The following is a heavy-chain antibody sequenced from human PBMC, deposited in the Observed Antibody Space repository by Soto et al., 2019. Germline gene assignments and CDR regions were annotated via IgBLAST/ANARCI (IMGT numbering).Heavy chain of an antibody. V-gene: IGHV3-23*01. D-gene: IGHD6-13*01. Sequence: QAGGSLRLSCAASGFTFSSYAMSWVRQAPGKGLEWVSAISGSGGSTYYADSVKGRFTISRDNSKNTLYLQMNSLRAEDTAVYYCAKDRKQRIAAAIYYYYYGMDVWGQGTTVTVSS. CDR2: ISGSGGST. J-gene: IGHJ6*02. CDR3: AKDRKQRIAAAIYYYYYGMDV. CDR1: GFTFSSYA.